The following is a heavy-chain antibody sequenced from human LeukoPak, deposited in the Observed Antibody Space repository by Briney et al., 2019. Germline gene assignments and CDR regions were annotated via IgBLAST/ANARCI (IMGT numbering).Heavy chain of an antibody. CDR2: ISGSGGST. CDR1: GFTFSSYA. D-gene: IGHD1-26*01. CDR3: AKPSRENYYYGMDV. Sequence: GGSLRLSCAASGFTFSSYAMSWIRQAPGKGLEWVSAISGSGGSTYYADSVKARFTISRDNSKNTLYLQMNSLRAEDTAVYYCAKPSRENYYYGMDVWGQGTTVTVSS. V-gene: IGHV3-23*01. J-gene: IGHJ6*02.